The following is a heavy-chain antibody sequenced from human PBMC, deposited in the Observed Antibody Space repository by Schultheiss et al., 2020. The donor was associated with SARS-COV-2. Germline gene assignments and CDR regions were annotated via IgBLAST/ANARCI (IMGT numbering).Heavy chain of an antibody. Sequence: SLKISCAASGFIFDEYAMHWVRQAPGKGLEWVSGISWNSGGIGYADSVKGRFTIYRDNAKKSLYLQMNSLRAEDTALYYCAKGDSSGYYPNCFDPWGQGTLVTVSS. V-gene: IGHV3-9*01. J-gene: IGHJ5*02. CDR1: GFIFDEYA. CDR3: AKGDSSGYYPNCFDP. CDR2: ISWNSGGI. D-gene: IGHD3-22*01.